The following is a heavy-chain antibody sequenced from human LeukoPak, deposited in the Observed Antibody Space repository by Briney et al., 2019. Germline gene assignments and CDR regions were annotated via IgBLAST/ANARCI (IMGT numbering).Heavy chain of an antibody. CDR1: GYTFTSYG. V-gene: IGHV1-2*02. CDR3: AREAVAGTDAFDI. CDR2: INPNSGGT. D-gene: IGHD6-19*01. Sequence: ASVKVSCKASGYTFTSYGISWVRQAPGQGLEWMGWINPNSGGTNYAQKFQGRVTMTRDTSISTAYMELSRLRSDDTAVYYYAREAVAGTDAFDIWGQGTMVTVSS. J-gene: IGHJ3*02.